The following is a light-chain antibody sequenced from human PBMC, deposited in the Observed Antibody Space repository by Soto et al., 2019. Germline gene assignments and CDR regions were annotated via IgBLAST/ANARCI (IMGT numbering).Light chain of an antibody. V-gene: IGLV4-69*01. CDR3: QTWGTGIHVV. CDR1: SRHSSYA. Sequence: QSVLTQSPSASASLGASVKLTCTLSSRHSSYAIAWHQQQPEKGPRYLMKLNSDGSHSKGDGIPDRFSGSSSGAERYLTISSLQSEDEAYYYCQTWGTGIHVVFGGGTKVTVL. J-gene: IGLJ2*01. CDR2: LNSDGSH.